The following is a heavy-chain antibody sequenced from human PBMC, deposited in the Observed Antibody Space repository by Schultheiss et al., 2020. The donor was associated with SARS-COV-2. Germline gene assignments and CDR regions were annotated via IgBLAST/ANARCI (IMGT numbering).Heavy chain of an antibody. CDR3: ARDRYDFWSGYVSYWYFDL. Sequence: SVKVSCKASGRVFNAYAFSWVRQAPGQGLEWMGGIIPIFGTPNYALKFQGRVTITADESTSTAYMELSSLRSEDTAVYYCARDRYDFWSGYVSYWYFDLWGRGTLVTVSS. CDR2: IIPIFGTP. J-gene: IGHJ2*01. D-gene: IGHD3-3*01. CDR1: GRVFNAYA. V-gene: IGHV1-69*13.